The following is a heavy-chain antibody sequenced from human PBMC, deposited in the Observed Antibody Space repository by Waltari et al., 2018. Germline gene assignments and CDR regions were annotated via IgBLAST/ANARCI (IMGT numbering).Heavy chain of an antibody. V-gene: IGHV3-33*06. CDR2: VWSDGNEK. J-gene: IGHJ3*02. CDR3: AKEQEAFDI. CDR1: GVTMSSYF. Sequence: QLVESGGGVVQPGKSLRLSCAASGVTMSSYFMHGVRQAPGKGLEWVAVVWSDGNEKYYGDSVKGRFTISRDNSKNIVYLQMNSLRAEDTAVYFCAKEQEAFDIWGQGTVVTVS.